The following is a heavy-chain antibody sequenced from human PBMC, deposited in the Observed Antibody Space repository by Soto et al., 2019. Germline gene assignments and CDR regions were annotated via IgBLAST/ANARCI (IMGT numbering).Heavy chain of an antibody. Sequence: ASVKVSCKASGYTFTSYGISWVRQAPGQGLEWMGWISAYNGNTNYAQKLQGRVTMTTDTSTSTAYMELRSLRSDDTAVHYCARDNYYDSSGYYYISYYYYYGMDVWGQGTTVTAP. CDR2: ISAYNGNT. CDR1: GYTFTSYG. D-gene: IGHD3-22*01. J-gene: IGHJ6*02. V-gene: IGHV1-18*01. CDR3: ARDNYYDSSGYYYISYYYYYGMDV.